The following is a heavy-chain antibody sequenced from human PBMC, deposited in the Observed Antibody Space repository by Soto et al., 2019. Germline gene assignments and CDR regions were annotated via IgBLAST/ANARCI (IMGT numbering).Heavy chain of an antibody. V-gene: IGHV2-5*02. J-gene: IGHJ3*02. Sequence: QITLKESGPTLVKPTQTLTLTCTVSVFSLSTSGVAVGWIRQPPGKALEWLALIYWADDRRYSSFLKSRLTITKEPSKNLVVLTITNMDPVHTATYYCTHMRSYYGSGRHAFDIWGAGTMVTVSS. CDR3: THMRSYYGSGRHAFDI. D-gene: IGHD3-10*01. CDR2: IYWADDR. CDR1: VFSLSTSGVA.